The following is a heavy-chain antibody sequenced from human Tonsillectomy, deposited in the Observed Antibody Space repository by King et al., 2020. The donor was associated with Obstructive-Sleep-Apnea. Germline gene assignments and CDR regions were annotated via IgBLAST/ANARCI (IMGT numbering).Heavy chain of an antibody. V-gene: IGHV4-4*02. D-gene: IGHD6-6*01. CDR1: GGSISSSNW. CDR3: ARDQSYSSSSVSDTFDI. J-gene: IGHJ3*02. Sequence: QLQESGPGLVKPSGTLSLTCAVSGGSISSSNWWSWVRQPPGKGLEWIGEISHSGTTNYNPSLKSRVTISVEKSKNQFSLKLSSVTAADTAVYYCARDQSYSSSSVSDTFDIWGQGTMVTVSS. CDR2: ISHSGTT.